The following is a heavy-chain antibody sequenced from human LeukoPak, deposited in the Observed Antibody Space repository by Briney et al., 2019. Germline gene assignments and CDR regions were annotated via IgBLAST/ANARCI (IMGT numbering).Heavy chain of an antibody. V-gene: IGHV3-53*01. D-gene: IGHD2-2*01. J-gene: IGHJ2*01. Sequence: GGSLRLSCAASGFTVSSNYMSWVRQAPGKGLEWVSVIYSGGSTYYADSVKGRFTISRDNSKNTLYLQMNSLRAEDTAVYYCARESTSWYFDLWGHGTLVTVSS. CDR3: ARESTSWYFDL. CDR1: GFTVSSNY. CDR2: IYSGGST.